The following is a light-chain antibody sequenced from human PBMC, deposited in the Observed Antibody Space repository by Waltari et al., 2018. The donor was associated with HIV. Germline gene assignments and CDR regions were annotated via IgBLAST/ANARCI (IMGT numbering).Light chain of an antibody. J-gene: IGKJ5*01. CDR2: DAS. CDR1: QSVATY. V-gene: IGKV3-11*01. CDR3: QQRNIPIT. Sequence: IMLTQSPATLSLSPGKKATLPCRASQSVATYLAWFQQRPGQAPRVLIYDASNRANGIPARFSGSGSGTDFTLTISSLEPEDFGVYYCQQRNIPITFGQGTRLEI.